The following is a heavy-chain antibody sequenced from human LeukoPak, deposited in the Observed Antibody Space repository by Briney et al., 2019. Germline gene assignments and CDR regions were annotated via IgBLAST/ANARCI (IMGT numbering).Heavy chain of an antibody. J-gene: IGHJ4*02. D-gene: IGHD5-18*01. CDR2: INPSGGST. CDR1: GYTFTSYY. V-gene: IGHV1-46*01. CDR3: ARARGYSYGRDPFDY. Sequence: ASVKVSCKASGYTFTSYYMHWVRQAPGQGLEWMGIINPSGGSTSYAQKFQGRVTMTRDMSTSTVYMELSSLRSEDMAVYYCARARGYSYGRDPFDYWGQGTLVTVSS.